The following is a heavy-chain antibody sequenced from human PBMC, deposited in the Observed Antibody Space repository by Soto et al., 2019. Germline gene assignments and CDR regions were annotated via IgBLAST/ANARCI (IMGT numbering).Heavy chain of an antibody. D-gene: IGHD3-10*01. CDR1: GFTFSSYA. Sequence: GGSLRLSCAASGFTFSSYAMHWVRQAPGKGLEWVAVISYDGSNKYYADSVKGRFTISRDNSKNTLYLQMNSLRAEDTAVYYCARGLKYYPFQPIWFDPWGQGTLVTVSS. V-gene: IGHV3-30-3*01. CDR3: ARGLKYYPFQPIWFDP. J-gene: IGHJ5*02. CDR2: ISYDGSNK.